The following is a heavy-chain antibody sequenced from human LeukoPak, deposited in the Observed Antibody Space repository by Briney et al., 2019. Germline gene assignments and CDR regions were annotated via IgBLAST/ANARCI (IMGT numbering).Heavy chain of an antibody. V-gene: IGHV1-2*02. J-gene: IGHJ4*02. Sequence: ASVKVSCKASGYTFTSYDINWVRQAPGQGLEWMGWINPNSGGTNYAQKFQGRVTMTRDTSISTAYMELSRLRSDDTAVYYCASGSLDSFDYWGQGTLVTVSS. CDR1: GYTFTSYD. CDR2: INPNSGGT. CDR3: ASGSLDSFDY. D-gene: IGHD1-26*01.